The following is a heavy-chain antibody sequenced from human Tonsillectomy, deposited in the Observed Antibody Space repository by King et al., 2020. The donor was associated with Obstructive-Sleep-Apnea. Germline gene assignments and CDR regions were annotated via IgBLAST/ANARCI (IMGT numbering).Heavy chain of an antibody. CDR2: IKSKTDGGTT. Sequence: VQLVESGGGLVKPGGSLRLSCAASGFTFSDAWMSWVRQAPGKGLEWVGRIKSKTDGGTTDYAAPVKGRFTISRDDSKNTLYLQMNSLKTEDTAVYYCTTGVRFSGFPSWGQGTLVTVSS. D-gene: IGHD5-12*01. J-gene: IGHJ5*02. CDR3: TTGVRFSGFPS. CDR1: GFTFSDAW. V-gene: IGHV3-15*01.